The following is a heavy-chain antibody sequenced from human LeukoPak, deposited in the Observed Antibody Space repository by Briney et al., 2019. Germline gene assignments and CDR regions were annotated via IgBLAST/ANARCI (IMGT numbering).Heavy chain of an antibody. CDR2: INPNSGGT. D-gene: IGHD4-17*01. CDR1: GYTFTGYY. J-gene: IGHJ3*02. V-gene: IGHV1-2*02. Sequence: VSVNVSCKASGYTFTGYYMHWVRQAPGQGLEWMGWINPNSGGTNYAQKFQGRVTMTRDTSISTAYMELSRLRSDDTAVYYCARATVTRSAFDIWGQGTMVTVSS. CDR3: ARATVTRSAFDI.